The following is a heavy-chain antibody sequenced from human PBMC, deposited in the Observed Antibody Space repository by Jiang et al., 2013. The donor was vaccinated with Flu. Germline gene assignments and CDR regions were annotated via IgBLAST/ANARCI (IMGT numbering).Heavy chain of an antibody. J-gene: IGHJ6*02. CDR1: GFTFDDYT. Sequence: VQLVESGGDLVQPGRSLRLSCAASGFTFDDYTMHWVRQAPGKGLEWVSGINWKGNTMGYADSVKGRFTISRDNAKNSLYLQMNSLRGEDTALYYCAKDNRRNTAMDYYYHFGMDVWAKGPRSPSP. D-gene: IGHD5-18*01. CDR2: INWKGNTM. V-gene: IGHV3-9*01. CDR3: AKDNRRNTAMDYYYHFGMDV.